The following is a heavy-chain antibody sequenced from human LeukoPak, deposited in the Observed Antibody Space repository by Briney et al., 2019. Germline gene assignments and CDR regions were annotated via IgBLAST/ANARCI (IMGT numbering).Heavy chain of an antibody. CDR3: AREFDS. Sequence: SETLSLTCIVSGGSLSSWYWSWIRQPAGKGLEWIGRIYSSGNTNYNPSLKSRLTTSVDTSKNQFSLKLTSVTAADTAVYYCAREFDSWGQGSLVTVSS. CDR2: IYSSGNT. J-gene: IGHJ4*02. V-gene: IGHV4-4*07. CDR1: GGSLSSWY.